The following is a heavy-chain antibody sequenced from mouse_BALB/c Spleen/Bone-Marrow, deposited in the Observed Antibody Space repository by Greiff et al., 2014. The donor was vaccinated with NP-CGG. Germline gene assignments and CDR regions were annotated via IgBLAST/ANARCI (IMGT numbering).Heavy chain of an antibody. CDR3: ARFLYDYGGGDY. Sequence: VQLQQPGAELVKPGASVKLSCTASGFNIKDTYMHWVKQRPEQGLEWIGRIDPANGNTKYDPKFQGKATITADTSSNTAYLQLSSLTSEDTAVYYCARFLYDYGGGDYWGQGTTLTVSS. D-gene: IGHD2-4*01. J-gene: IGHJ2*01. CDR2: IDPANGNT. CDR1: GFNIKDTY. V-gene: IGHV14-3*02.